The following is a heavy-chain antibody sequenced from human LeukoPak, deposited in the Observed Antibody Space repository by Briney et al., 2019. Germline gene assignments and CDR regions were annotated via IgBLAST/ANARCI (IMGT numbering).Heavy chain of an antibody. Sequence: GGSLRLSCAASGFTFSSYAMHWVRQAPGKGLEYVSAISSNGGSTYYANSVKGRFTISRDNSKNTLHLQMNSLRDDDTAVYYCAKGGSSWSEFDYWGQGTLVTVSS. CDR1: GFTFSSYA. J-gene: IGHJ4*02. D-gene: IGHD6-13*01. CDR3: AKGGSSWSEFDY. V-gene: IGHV3-64*01. CDR2: ISSNGGST.